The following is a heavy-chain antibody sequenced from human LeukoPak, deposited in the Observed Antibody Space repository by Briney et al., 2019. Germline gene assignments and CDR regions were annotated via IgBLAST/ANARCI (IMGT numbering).Heavy chain of an antibody. CDR3: ARGATYYYDSSGYSTDY. Sequence: ASVKVSCKASGYTFTSYYMHWVRQAPGQGLEWMGIINPSGGSTSYAQKFQGRVTMTRDTSTSTVYMELSSLRSEDTAVYYCARGATYYYDSSGYSTDYWGQGTLVTVSS. J-gene: IGHJ4*02. CDR1: GYTFTSYY. D-gene: IGHD3-22*01. V-gene: IGHV1-46*01. CDR2: INPSGGST.